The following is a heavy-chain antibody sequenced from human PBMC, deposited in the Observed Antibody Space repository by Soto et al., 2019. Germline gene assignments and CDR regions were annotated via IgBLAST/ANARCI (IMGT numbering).Heavy chain of an antibody. CDR1: GFTFSSYW. D-gene: IGHD3-3*01. CDR3: ARGYDFWSGYYYPYGMDV. V-gene: IGHV3-74*01. Sequence: GSLRLSCAASGFTFSSYWMHWVRQAPGRGLVWVSHINSDGSTTTYADSVEGRFTISRDNAKNTLYLQMNSLRAEDTAVYYCARGYDFWSGYYYPYGMDVWGQGTTVTVS. J-gene: IGHJ6*02. CDR2: INSDGSTT.